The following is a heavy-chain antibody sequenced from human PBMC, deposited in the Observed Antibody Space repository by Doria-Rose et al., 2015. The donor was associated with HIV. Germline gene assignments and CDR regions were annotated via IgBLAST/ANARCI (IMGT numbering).Heavy chain of an antibody. CDR3: ARIKSSRWYHKYYFDF. J-gene: IGHJ4*02. Sequence: QVQLVQSGPVLVKPTETLTLTCTVSGVSLSSPGMGVSWIRQPPGKALEWLANMFSDDERSDKASLKSRLTISRGTSNSQVVLTMTDMDPVDTATYYCARIKSSRWYHKYYFDFWGQGTLVIVSA. V-gene: IGHV2-26*01. D-gene: IGHD6-13*01. CDR2: MFSDDER. CDR1: GVSLSSPGMG.